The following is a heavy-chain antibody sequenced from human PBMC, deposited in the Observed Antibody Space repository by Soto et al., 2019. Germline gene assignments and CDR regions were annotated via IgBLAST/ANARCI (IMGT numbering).Heavy chain of an antibody. CDR3: ARTDRDFYGLDV. Sequence: EVQLVESGGGLVQPGGSLRLSCEASGFTFRNYDMHWVRQGTGKGLEWVSGISAAGDPDYADSVEGRFTISGENAQTPSFLKITTLRVGDPAVYYCARTDRDFYGLDVWGQGTKVIVSS. CDR2: ISAAGDP. J-gene: IGHJ6*02. CDR1: GFTFRNYD. V-gene: IGHV3-13*05.